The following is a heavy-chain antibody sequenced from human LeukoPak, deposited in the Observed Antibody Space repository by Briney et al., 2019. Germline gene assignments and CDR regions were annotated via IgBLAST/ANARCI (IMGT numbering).Heavy chain of an antibody. CDR3: ARGPRPLYYYDSSGWDAFDI. V-gene: IGHV4-34*01. CDR2: INHSGST. Sequence: SETLSLTCAVYGGSFSGYHWSWIRQPPGKGLEWIGEINHSGSTNYNPSLKSRVTISVDTSKNQFSLKLSSVTAADTAVYYCARGPRPLYYYDSSGWDAFDIWGQGTMVTVSS. D-gene: IGHD3-22*01. CDR1: GGSFSGYH. J-gene: IGHJ3*02.